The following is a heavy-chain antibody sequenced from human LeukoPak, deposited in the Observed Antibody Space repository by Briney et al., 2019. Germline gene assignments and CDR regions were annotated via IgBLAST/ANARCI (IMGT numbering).Heavy chain of an antibody. D-gene: IGHD3-22*01. CDR2: IIPIFGTA. CDR1: GGTFSSYA. CDR3: ARAGGYYDSSGYYHTAFDY. V-gene: IGHV1-69*13. J-gene: IGHJ4*02. Sequence: SVKVSCKASGGTFSSYAISWVRQAPGQGLEWMGGIIPIFGTANYAQKFQGRVTITADESTSTAYMELSSLRSEDTAVYYCARAGGYYDSSGYYHTAFDYWGQGTLVTVSS.